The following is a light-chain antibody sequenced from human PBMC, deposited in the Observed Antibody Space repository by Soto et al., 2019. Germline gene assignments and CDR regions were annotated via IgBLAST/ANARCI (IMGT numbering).Light chain of an antibody. Sequence: IVMTQSTATLSVSPVERATVSCRASQSVSSNLAWYQQKPDQAPRLLIYGASTRATGIPARFSGSGSGTEFTLTISSLQSEDFAVYYCQQYNNWPLTFGQGTKVDIK. CDR3: QQYNNWPLT. CDR2: GAS. CDR1: QSVSSN. V-gene: IGKV3-15*01. J-gene: IGKJ1*01.